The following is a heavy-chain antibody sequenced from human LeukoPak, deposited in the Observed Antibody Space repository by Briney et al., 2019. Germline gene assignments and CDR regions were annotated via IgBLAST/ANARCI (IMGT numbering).Heavy chain of an antibody. D-gene: IGHD2-2*01. V-gene: IGHV4-4*07. CDR3: ARGYCRGTSCNRYTFDT. CDR1: GGSISSYY. CDR2: FYTSGST. Sequence: SETLSLTCTVPGGSISSYYWSWIRQPAGKGLEWIGRFYTSGSTNYNPSLKSRVTMSLDTSKNQFSLKLSSVTAADTAVYYCARGYCRGTSCNRYTFDTWGQGTMVTVSS. J-gene: IGHJ3*02.